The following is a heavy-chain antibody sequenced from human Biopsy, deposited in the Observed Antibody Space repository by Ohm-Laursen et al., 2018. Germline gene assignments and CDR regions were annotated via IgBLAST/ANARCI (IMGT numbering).Heavy chain of an antibody. CDR1: GYTFTDYF. Sequence: ASVKVSCKASGYTFTDYFLHWVRQAPGQGPEWMGWISPSSGGTNYAQKFQGRVTMIRDTSATTGYMELSSLRSDDTAVYFCARDSRGGHLNTTLITGKNLDSWGQGILVTVSS. D-gene: IGHD3-16*01. CDR2: ISPSSGGT. CDR3: ARDSRGGHLNTTLITGKNLDS. V-gene: IGHV1-2*02. J-gene: IGHJ4*02.